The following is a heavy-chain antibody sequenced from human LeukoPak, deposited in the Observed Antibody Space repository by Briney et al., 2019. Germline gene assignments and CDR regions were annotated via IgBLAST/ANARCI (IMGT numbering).Heavy chain of an antibody. CDR2: IRYDGSNK. CDR1: GFTFSSYG. V-gene: IGHV3-30*02. CDR3: AKEGISSGWFFDY. Sequence: GGSLRLSCAASGFTFSSYGMHWVRQAPGKGLGWVAFIRYDGSNKYYADSVKGRFTISRDNSKNTLYLQMNSLRAEDTAVYYCAKEGISSGWFFDYWGQGTLVTVSS. D-gene: IGHD6-19*01. J-gene: IGHJ4*02.